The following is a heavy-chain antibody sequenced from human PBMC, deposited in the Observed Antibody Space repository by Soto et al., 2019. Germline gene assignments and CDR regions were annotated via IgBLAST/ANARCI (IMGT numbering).Heavy chain of an antibody. CDR2: IIPIFGTA. Sequence: SVKVSCKASGGTFSSYAISWVRQAPGQGLEWMGGIIPIFGTANYAQKFQGRVTITADESTSTAYMELSSLRSEDTAVYYCARLYSSSWYSKYYFDYWGQGTLVTVS. D-gene: IGHD6-13*01. V-gene: IGHV1-69*13. J-gene: IGHJ4*02. CDR3: ARLYSSSWYSKYYFDY. CDR1: GGTFSSYA.